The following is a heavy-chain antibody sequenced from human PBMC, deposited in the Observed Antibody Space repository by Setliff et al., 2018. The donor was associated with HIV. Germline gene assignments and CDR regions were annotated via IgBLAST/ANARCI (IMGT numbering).Heavy chain of an antibody. CDR3: ARDFCGSSCSSGYGYFDH. D-gene: IGHD2-15*01. CDR2: ISPSSTII. CDR1: GFTFNTYA. Sequence: GGSLRLSCAASGFTFNTYAMNWVRQAPGKGLEWVSYISPSSTIIYYPDSVKGRFTTSSDNARNSLYLEMNSLRADDTAVYYCARDFCGSSCSSGYGYFDHWGQGTLVTVSS. J-gene: IGHJ4*02. V-gene: IGHV3-48*01.